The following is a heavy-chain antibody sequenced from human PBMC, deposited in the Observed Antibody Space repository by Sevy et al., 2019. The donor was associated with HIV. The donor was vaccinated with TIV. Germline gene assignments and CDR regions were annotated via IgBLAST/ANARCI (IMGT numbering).Heavy chain of an antibody. Sequence: GGSLRLSCSASGFSFSGYAMHWVRQAPGKGLEYVSAISSNGGRRYYAESVKGRFTISRDNSKSALYLQMSSLRTEDTAVYYCVKAIVHSSEVGTFDIWGQGTMVTVSS. CDR2: ISSNGGRR. D-gene: IGHD1-26*01. V-gene: IGHV3-64D*06. CDR3: VKAIVHSSEVGTFDI. J-gene: IGHJ3*02. CDR1: GFSFSGYA.